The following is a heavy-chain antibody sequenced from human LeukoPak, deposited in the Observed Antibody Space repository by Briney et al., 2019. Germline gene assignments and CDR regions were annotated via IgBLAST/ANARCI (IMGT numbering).Heavy chain of an antibody. D-gene: IGHD2-21*02. CDR1: GYGFTTHW. CDR2: IYPGGSDI. V-gene: IGHV5-51*01. Sequence: GESLKISCKGSGYGFTTHWIGWVRQMPGKGLELMGIIYPGGSDIRYSPSFQGQVTISADKSISTAYLQWSSLKASDTAMYYCARLPYCGGDCYPNWFDPWGQGTLVTVSS. J-gene: IGHJ5*02. CDR3: ARLPYCGGDCYPNWFDP.